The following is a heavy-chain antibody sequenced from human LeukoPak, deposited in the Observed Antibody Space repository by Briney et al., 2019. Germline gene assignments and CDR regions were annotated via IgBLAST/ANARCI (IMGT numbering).Heavy chain of an antibody. Sequence: SETLSLTCTVSGGSISSSSYYWGWIRQPPGKGLEWIGSIYYSGSTYYNPSLKSRVTISVDTSKNQFSLKLSSVTAADTAVYYCARDDYYGRSGYYYYGMDVWGQGTMVTVSS. CDR2: IYYSGST. CDR1: GGSISSSSYY. V-gene: IGHV4-39*07. CDR3: ARDDYYGRSGYYYYGMDV. J-gene: IGHJ6*02. D-gene: IGHD3-22*01.